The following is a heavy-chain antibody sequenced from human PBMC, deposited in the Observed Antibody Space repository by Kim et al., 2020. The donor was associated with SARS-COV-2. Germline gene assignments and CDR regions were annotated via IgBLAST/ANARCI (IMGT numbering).Heavy chain of an antibody. CDR2: IKSKTDGGTT. Sequence: GGSLRLSCAASGFTFSNAWMSWVRQAPGKGLEWVGRIKSKTDGGTTDYAAPVKGRFTISRDDSKNTLYLQMNSLKTEDTAVYYCTTDSSRIVGATDFDYWGQGTLVTVSS. CDR3: TTDSSRIVGATDFDY. CDR1: GFTFSNAW. D-gene: IGHD1-26*01. V-gene: IGHV3-15*01. J-gene: IGHJ4*02.